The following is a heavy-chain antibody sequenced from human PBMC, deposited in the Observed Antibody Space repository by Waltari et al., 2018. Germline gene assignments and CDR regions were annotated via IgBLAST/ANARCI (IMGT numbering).Heavy chain of an antibody. Sequence: QLQLQESGPGLVKPSETLSLTCSVSGGSLTNTKHYWGWIRQPPGQGLEWIGTMSSLGATYSSPSLKSRVTISRDTSTNQLSLKLGSVTAADTAMYYCAKYSGASVGTAAFDVWGQGTMVTVSS. CDR1: GGSLTNTKHY. D-gene: IGHD1-26*01. J-gene: IGHJ3*01. CDR3: AKYSGASVGTAAFDV. CDR2: MSSLGAT. V-gene: IGHV4-39*01.